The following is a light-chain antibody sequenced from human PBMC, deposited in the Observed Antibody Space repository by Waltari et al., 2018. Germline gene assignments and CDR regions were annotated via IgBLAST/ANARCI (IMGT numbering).Light chain of an antibody. CDR2: DTS. V-gene: IGKV3-11*01. CDR1: QSVGTY. Sequence: EIVLIQSPAILYFSPGERATLSCRASQSVGTYLAWYQQRPGQSPRLLIYDTSYRATGIPARFSGSGSETDFTLTISSLQPEDFAVYYCQQRRNWPLTFGGGTRVQI. J-gene: IGKJ4*01. CDR3: QQRRNWPLT.